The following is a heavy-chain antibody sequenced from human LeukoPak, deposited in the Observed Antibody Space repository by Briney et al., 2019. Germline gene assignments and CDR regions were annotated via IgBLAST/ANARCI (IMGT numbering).Heavy chain of an antibody. CDR3: AKDVRGFRRPLDS. CDR2: ISGSGGST. J-gene: IGHJ4*02. V-gene: IGHV3-23*01. Sequence: RGSLRLSCAASGFTFSSYSMNWVRQAPGKGLEWVSAISGSGGSTYYADSVKGRFTISRDNSENTLYLQMNSLRVDDTAIYYCAKDVRGFRRPLDSWGQGTLVTVSS. CDR1: GFTFSSYS. D-gene: IGHD5-18*01.